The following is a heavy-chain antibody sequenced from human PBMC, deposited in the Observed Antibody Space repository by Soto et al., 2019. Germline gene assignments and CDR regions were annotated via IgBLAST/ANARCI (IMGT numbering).Heavy chain of an antibody. Sequence: LGEALKISCKGYGYTFTDYWIGWVRQMPGKGLELIGLIYHGDSDTRYSPSFQGRVTISAYKSISTAFLQWSSLRASDTAMYYCASQKTVIRGPLSSNWFDXWGQGTLVTVSX. D-gene: IGHD1-1*01. CDR3: ASQKTVIRGPLSSNWFDX. V-gene: IGHV5-51*01. J-gene: IGHJ5*02. CDR2: IYHGDSDT. CDR1: GYTFTDYW.